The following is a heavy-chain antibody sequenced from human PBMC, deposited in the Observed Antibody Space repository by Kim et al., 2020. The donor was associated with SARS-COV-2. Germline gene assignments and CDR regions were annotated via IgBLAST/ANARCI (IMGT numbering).Heavy chain of an antibody. J-gene: IGHJ4*02. D-gene: IGHD3-10*01. CDR1: GFNFNSYA. CDR3: SKEYFYGSGAPGH. CDR2: LSGSGEDT. Sequence: GGFLRLSCAASGFNFNSYAMSWVRQAPGKGLEWVSGLSGSGEDTYYADSVKGRFTISRDNSKNTLFLQMNSLRADDTAIYYCSKEYFYGSGAPGHWGQGTLVTVSS. V-gene: IGHV3-23*01.